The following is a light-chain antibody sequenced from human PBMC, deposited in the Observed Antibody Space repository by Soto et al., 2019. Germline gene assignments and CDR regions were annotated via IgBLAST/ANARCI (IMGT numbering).Light chain of an antibody. V-gene: IGLV2-14*01. CDR2: EVN. CDR1: SSDIGGYNY. Sequence: QSALTQPASVSGSPGQSITISCSGTSSDIGGYNYVSWYQQHPGKAPKLIIYEVNNRPSGVSNRFSGSKSGNTASLTISGLQAEDEADYYCHSYTSSTTYVFGTGTKVTVL. J-gene: IGLJ1*01. CDR3: HSYTSSTTYV.